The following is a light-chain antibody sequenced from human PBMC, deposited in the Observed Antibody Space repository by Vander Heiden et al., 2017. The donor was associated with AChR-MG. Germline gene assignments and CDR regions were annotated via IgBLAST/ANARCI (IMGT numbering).Light chain of an antibody. V-gene: IGLV3-10*01. CDR3: SLADRDDILWV. Sequence: SYELTQPPSVSVSPGQTARITCSGDAVGFKFVDWYQQKAGQAPVLVVHEDNKRPSGIPDRFSGSSSGTVATLTISGAQVTDEADYYCSLADRDDILWVFGGGTKLTVL. CDR2: EDN. CDR1: AVGFKF. J-gene: IGLJ3*02.